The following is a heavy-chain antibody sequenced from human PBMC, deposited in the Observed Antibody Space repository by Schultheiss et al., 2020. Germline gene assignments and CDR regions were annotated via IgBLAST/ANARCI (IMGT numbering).Heavy chain of an antibody. V-gene: IGHV4-34*01. CDR1: GGSFSGYY. D-gene: IGHD2-2*01. J-gene: IGHJ4*02. CDR2: IYYSGST. CDR3: ARGLGYCSSTSCLQGAYFDY. Sequence: SETLSLTCAVYGGSFSGYYWSWIRQPPGKGLEWIGYIYYSGSTYYNPSLKSRVTISVDTSKNQFSLKLSSVTAADTAVYYCARGLGYCSSTSCLQGAYFDYWGQGTLVTVSS.